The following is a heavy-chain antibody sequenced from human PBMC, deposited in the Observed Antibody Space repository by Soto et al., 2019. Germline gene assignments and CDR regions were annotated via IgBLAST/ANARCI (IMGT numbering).Heavy chain of an antibody. D-gene: IGHD6-19*01. Sequence: SETLSLTCTVSGGSISSSSYYWGWIRQPPGKGLEWIGSIYYSGSTYYNPSLKSRVTISVDTSKNQFSLKLSSVTAADTAVYYCARPGIAVAGMYYWGQGTLVTVSS. CDR2: IYYSGST. CDR3: ARPGIAVAGMYY. J-gene: IGHJ4*02. V-gene: IGHV4-39*01. CDR1: GGSISSSSYY.